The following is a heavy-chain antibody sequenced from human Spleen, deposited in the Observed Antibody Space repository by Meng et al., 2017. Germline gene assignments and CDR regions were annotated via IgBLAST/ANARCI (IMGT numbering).Heavy chain of an antibody. V-gene: IGHV4-34*05. CDR2: INHSGST. CDR3: ARGPTKMAHDFDY. Sequence: GKVKQCGAVLLKSAEPLSLTGAVYGGSCSGYYWCVIRQTQGKGLEWIGEINHSGSTNYTPSIESRATISVDTSQNNLSLKLSSVTAADSAVYYCARGPTKMAHDFDYWGQGTLVTVSS. CDR1: GGSCSGYY. D-gene: IGHD5-24*01. J-gene: IGHJ4*02.